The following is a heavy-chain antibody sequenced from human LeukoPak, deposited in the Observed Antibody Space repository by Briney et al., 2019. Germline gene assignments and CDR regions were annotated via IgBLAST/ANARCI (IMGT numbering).Heavy chain of an antibody. CDR2: ISGSGGST. J-gene: IGHJ4*02. CDR3: AKGCSGGSCYN. Sequence: GGSLRLSCAASGFTFSSYAMSWVRQAPGKGLEWVSAISGSGGSTYYADSVKGRFTISRDNSKNTLYLQMNSLRAEDTAVYHCAKGCSGGSCYNWGQGTLVTVSS. V-gene: IGHV3-23*01. D-gene: IGHD2-15*01. CDR1: GFTFSSYA.